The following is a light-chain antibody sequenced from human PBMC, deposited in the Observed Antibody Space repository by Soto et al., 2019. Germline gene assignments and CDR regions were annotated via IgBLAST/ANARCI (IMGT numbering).Light chain of an antibody. J-gene: IGKJ3*01. CDR3: QQLNSFPIP. V-gene: IGKV1-9*01. Sequence: IQLTQSPSSLSASVGDRVTITCRASQGISSFLAWYQQKPGKAPKLLIYGASTLQSGVPSRFSGSGSGTDFTLTIVSLRPEDFATYYCQQLNSFPIPFSPWTKVNIK. CDR2: GAS. CDR1: QGISSF.